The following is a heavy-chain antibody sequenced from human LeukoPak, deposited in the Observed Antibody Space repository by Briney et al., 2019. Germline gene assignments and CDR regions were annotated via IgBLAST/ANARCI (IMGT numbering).Heavy chain of an antibody. V-gene: IGHV3-23*01. CDR3: ARKVSGARAIDY. CDR1: GFTFSSYA. CDR2: ISGSGGST. D-gene: IGHD1-14*01. Sequence: GGSLGLSCAASGFTFSSYAMSWVRQAPGKGLEWVSAISGSGGSTYYADSVKGRFTISRDDSKNTLYLQMNSLRADGTAVYYCARKVSGARAIDYWGQGTLVTVSS. J-gene: IGHJ4*02.